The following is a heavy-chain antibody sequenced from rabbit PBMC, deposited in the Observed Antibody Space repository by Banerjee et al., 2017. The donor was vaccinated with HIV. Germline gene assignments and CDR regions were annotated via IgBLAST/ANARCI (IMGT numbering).Heavy chain of an antibody. D-gene: IGHD1-1*01. CDR2: INVGSGSA. Sequence: QEQLVESGGGLVQPGGSPKLSCKASGFDFSSYYMSWVRQAPGKGLEWIGCINVGSGSACYASWAKGRFTISKTSSTTVTLQMTSLTAADTATYFCARGAYASSSGYYGLWGPGTLVTVS. V-gene: IGHV1S45*01. CDR1: GFDFSSYYM. CDR3: ARGAYASSSGYYGL. J-gene: IGHJ4*01.